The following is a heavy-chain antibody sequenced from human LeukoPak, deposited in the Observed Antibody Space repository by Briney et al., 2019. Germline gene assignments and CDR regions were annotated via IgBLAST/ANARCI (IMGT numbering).Heavy chain of an antibody. CDR1: GFTFSTYA. D-gene: IGHD2-2*01. CDR2: ISDDGINK. V-gene: IGHV3-30*18. CDR3: AKIPGHLDGVNADEY. Sequence: GGSLRLSCAASGFTFSTYAMHWVRQAPGKGLEWVAVISDDGINKYSADSVKGRFTISRDNSNNTLYLQMNSLRAEDTAVYYCAKIPGHLDGVNADEYWGQGTLVTVSS. J-gene: IGHJ4*02.